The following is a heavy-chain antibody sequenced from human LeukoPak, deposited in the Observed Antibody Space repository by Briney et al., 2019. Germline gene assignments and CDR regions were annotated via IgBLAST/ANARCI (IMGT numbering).Heavy chain of an antibody. V-gene: IGHV4-34*01. J-gene: IGHJ6*02. D-gene: IGHD1-26*01. CDR3: ARLREGATFYYYAFDV. CDR1: GGSFSGYY. Sequence: PSETLSLTCAVYGGSFSGYYWSWIRQPPGKGLEWIGEVNHSGSTTYNPSLKSRVTISVDTSKNQFSLKLSSVTAADTAVYYCARLREGATFYYYAFDVWGQGTTVTVSS. CDR2: VNHSGST.